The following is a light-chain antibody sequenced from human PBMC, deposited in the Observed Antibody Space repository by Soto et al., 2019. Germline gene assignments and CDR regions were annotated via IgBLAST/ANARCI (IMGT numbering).Light chain of an antibody. CDR2: KAS. CDR3: QHYNSNAEA. J-gene: IGKJ1*01. CDR1: QTISSW. Sequence: DIQMTQSPSTLSGSVGDRVTITCRASQTISSWLAWYQQKPGKAPKLLIYKASTLKSGVPSRVSGSGSGTEFPLTISSLQPDDFATYDCQHYNSNAEAFGQGTKVEL. V-gene: IGKV1-5*03.